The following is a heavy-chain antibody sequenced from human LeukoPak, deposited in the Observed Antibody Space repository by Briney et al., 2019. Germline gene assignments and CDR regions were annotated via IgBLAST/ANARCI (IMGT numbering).Heavy chain of an antibody. V-gene: IGHV4-39*01. CDR2: NYYSGST. D-gene: IGHD3-22*01. CDR1: GGSIRSSSYY. Sequence: SETLSLTCTVSGGSIRSSSYYWGWIRQPPGKGLEWIGSNYYSGSTYYNPSLKSRVTISVDTSKNQFSLKLSSVTAADTAVYYCARGNDTSGHPLDYWAQGALVTVSS. J-gene: IGHJ4*02. CDR3: ARGNDTSGHPLDY.